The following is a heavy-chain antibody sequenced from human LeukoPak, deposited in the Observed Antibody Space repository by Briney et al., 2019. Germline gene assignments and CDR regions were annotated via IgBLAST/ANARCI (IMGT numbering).Heavy chain of an antibody. D-gene: IGHD5-24*01. CDR3: AKDLRKIPGNEMANDY. Sequence: PGGSLRLSCAASGFTFNRYAMHWVRQAPGKGLEWVAVISYDGSYKYYADSVKGRSTISRDNSKNTLYLQMNSLRAEDTAVYYCAKDLRKIPGNEMANDYWGQGTLVTVSS. CDR2: ISYDGSYK. CDR1: GFTFNRYA. V-gene: IGHV3-30*04. J-gene: IGHJ4*02.